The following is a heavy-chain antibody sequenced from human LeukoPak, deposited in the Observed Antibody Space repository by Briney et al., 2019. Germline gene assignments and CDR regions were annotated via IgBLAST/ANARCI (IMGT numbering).Heavy chain of an antibody. CDR3: ARGGYYDSSGYDYAFDI. J-gene: IGHJ3*02. Sequence: GASVNVSCKASAYTLTSHGISWVRQPPGQGLEWMGWISVYNGNTNYAQKLQGRVTMTTDTSTSTAYMELRSLRSDDTAVYYCARGGYYDSSGYDYAFDIWGQGTMVTVSS. V-gene: IGHV1-18*01. D-gene: IGHD3-22*01. CDR2: ISVYNGNT. CDR1: AYTLTSHG.